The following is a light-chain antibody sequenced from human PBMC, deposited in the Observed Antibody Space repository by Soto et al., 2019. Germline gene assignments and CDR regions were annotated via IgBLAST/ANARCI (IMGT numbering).Light chain of an antibody. CDR2: DDN. CDR1: RFNIGGNS. Sequence: QSELYRALEVARPQGLRSSTTGDVKRFNIGGNSVSWYQQLPGTAPKLLIYDDNKRPSGMPDRFSGSKPGTSATLGITGLQTGDGAHYYCGSWDSSLRAYVFRTGTKV. V-gene: IGLV1-51*01. CDR3: GSWDSSLRAYV. J-gene: IGLJ1*01.